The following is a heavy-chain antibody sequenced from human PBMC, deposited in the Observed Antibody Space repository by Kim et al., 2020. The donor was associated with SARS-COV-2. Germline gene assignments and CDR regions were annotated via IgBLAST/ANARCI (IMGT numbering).Heavy chain of an antibody. J-gene: IGHJ4*02. D-gene: IGHD3-3*01. CDR2: INPNSGGT. CDR1: GYTFTGYY. V-gene: IGHV1-2*02. Sequence: ASVKVSCKASGYTFTGYYMHWVRQAPGQGLEWMGWINPNSGGTNYARKFQGRVTMTRDTSISTAYMERSRLRSDDTAVYYCARGEDYDFWSGYYSYFDYWRQGSLVTVSS. CDR3: ARGEDYDFWSGYYSYFDY.